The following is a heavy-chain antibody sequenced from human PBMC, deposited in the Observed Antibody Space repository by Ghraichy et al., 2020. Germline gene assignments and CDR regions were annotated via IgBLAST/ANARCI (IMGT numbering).Heavy chain of an antibody. Sequence: GGSLRLSCAASGFTFNNAWMTWVRQAPGKGLEWVGRIKSKTDGGTTDYAAPVKGRFTISRDDSKNTLYLQMNSLKIEDTAVYYCTTGLIAAAGRYFDYWGQGTLVTVSS. V-gene: IGHV3-15*01. J-gene: IGHJ4*02. CDR2: IKSKTDGGTT. CDR3: TTGLIAAAGRYFDY. D-gene: IGHD6-13*01. CDR1: GFTFNNAW.